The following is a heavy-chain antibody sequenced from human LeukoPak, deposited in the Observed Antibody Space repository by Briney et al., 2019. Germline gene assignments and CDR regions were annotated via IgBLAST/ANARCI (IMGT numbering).Heavy chain of an antibody. V-gene: IGHV4-38-2*01. D-gene: IGHD3-16*01. CDR3: ARYDSRGSAYTSFDY. CDR2: TYGTGST. CDR1: GYSLGKNYY. J-gene: IGHJ4*02. Sequence: SETLSLTCAVSGYSLGKNYYWGWVRQPPGKGLEWIGRTYGTGSTSYNPSLMNRVTMSVDTSKNHFSLKLTSVTAADTAVYYCARYDSRGSAYTSFDYWGQGIVDTISS.